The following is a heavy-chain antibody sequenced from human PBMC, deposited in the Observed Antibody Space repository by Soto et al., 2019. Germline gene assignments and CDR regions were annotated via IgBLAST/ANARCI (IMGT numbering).Heavy chain of an antibody. CDR3: ARVYCSCGSCYTPPLS. V-gene: IGHV4-59*01. J-gene: IGHJ5*02. CDR2: IYYSGST. CDR1: GGSLSSYY. Sequence: PSETLALTCTVSGGSLSSYYWSLVRQRPGKGLEWIGYIYYSGSTNYKPSLKSRVTLSVDTSKNQFSLKLSSVTAADTAVYYCARVYCSCGSCYTPPLSWAQGTLVPGSS. D-gene: IGHD2-15*01.